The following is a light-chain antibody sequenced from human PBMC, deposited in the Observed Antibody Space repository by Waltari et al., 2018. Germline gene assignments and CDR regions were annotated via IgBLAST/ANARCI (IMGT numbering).Light chain of an antibody. Sequence: QSALTQPASVSGSPGQSITISCTGPSSTVGGYHYVSWYQQHPGKAPKLMIYDVSKRPSGVSNRFSGSKSGNTASLTISGLQAEDEADYYCCSYAGSSSVVFGGGTKLTVL. J-gene: IGLJ2*01. CDR1: SSTVGGYHY. CDR3: CSYAGSSSVV. V-gene: IGLV2-23*02. CDR2: DVS.